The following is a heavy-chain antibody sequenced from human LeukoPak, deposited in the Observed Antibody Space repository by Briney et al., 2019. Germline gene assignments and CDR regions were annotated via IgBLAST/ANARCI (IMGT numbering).Heavy chain of an antibody. CDR1: GFTFSYYA. CDR3: ARTIVVVTGPWDC. CDR2: ISNNGSNK. V-gene: IGHV3-30-3*01. J-gene: IGHJ4*02. D-gene: IGHD2-21*02. Sequence: GRSLRLSCAASGFTFSYYAMHWVRQAPGKGLEWVAVISNNGSNKYYADSVRGRFTISRDNSKNTLYLQMNSLRAEDTAVYYCARTIVVVTGPWDCWGQGTLVTVSS.